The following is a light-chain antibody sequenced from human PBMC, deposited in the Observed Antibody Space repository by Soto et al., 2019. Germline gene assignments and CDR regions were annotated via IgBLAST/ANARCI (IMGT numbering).Light chain of an antibody. J-gene: IGKJ4*01. Sequence: DLQMTQSPSTLSASVGDRVTISCRASQTISYWLAWYQQKPGQVPKLLIYKASSLESGVPSRFSGSGSGTEFTLTISSLQPDDFATYYCQQYHSYPLTFGGGTKVEIK. V-gene: IGKV1-5*03. CDR2: KAS. CDR3: QQYHSYPLT. CDR1: QTISYW.